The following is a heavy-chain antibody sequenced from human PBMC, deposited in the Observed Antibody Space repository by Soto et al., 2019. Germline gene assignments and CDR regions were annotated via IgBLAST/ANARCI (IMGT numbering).Heavy chain of an antibody. D-gene: IGHD6-6*01. V-gene: IGHV3-21*01. CDR2: ISGTSYDI. CDR1: GFTFRSYS. CDR3: ATSIAGHLGYYGMDV. J-gene: IGHJ6*02. Sequence: RRLSCAASGFTFRSYSLNWVRQAPGKGLEWVSSISGTSYDIYYADSVKGRFIISRDNARDSLSLQMYSLSAEDTAIYFCATSIAGHLGYYGMDVWGQGTAVTVSS.